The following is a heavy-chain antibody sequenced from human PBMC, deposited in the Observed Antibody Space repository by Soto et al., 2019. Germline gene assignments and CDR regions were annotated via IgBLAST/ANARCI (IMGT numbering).Heavy chain of an antibody. CDR2: INPSGGST. CDR3: ARVRIAVGWSDAFDI. V-gene: IGHV1-46*03. J-gene: IGHJ3*02. CDR1: GYTFTSYY. Sequence: QVQLVQSGAEVKKPGASVKVSCKASGYTFTSYYMHWVRQAPGQGLEWMGIINPSGGSTSYAQKFQGNVTMTRDTSTSTVYMELSSLRSEDTAVYYFARVRIAVGWSDAFDIWGPGTMGTVSS. D-gene: IGHD6-19*01.